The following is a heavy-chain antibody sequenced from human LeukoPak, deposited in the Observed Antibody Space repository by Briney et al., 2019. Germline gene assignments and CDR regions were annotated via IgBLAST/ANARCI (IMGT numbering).Heavy chain of an antibody. D-gene: IGHD3-3*01. CDR1: GFTFDDYA. CDR2: ISWNSGSI. J-gene: IGHJ6*02. Sequence: PGGSLRLSCAASGFTFDDYAMHWVRQAPGKGLEWVSGISWNSGSIGYADSVKGRFTISRDNAKNSLYLQMNSLRAEDTALYYCAKAGSDFWSGYLGTYYYYGMDVWGQGTTVTVSS. V-gene: IGHV3-9*01. CDR3: AKAGSDFWSGYLGTYYYYGMDV.